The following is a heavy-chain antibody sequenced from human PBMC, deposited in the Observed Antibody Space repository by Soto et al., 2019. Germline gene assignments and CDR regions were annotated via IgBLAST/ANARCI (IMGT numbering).Heavy chain of an antibody. V-gene: IGHV1-69*01. D-gene: IGHD1-1*01. CDR1: GGTFSSYA. J-gene: IGHJ3*02. CDR2: IIPIFGTA. CDR3: ARDGGGGKNWNDAFDI. Sequence: QVQLVQSGAEVKKPGSSVKVSCKASGGTFSSYAISWVRQAPGQGLEWMGGIIPIFGTANYAQKFQGRVTITADESTSTANMELSSLRLEDTAVYYGARDGGGGKNWNDAFDIWGQGTMVTVSS.